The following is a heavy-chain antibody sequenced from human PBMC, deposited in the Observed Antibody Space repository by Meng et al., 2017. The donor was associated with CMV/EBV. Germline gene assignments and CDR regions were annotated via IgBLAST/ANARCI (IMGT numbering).Heavy chain of an antibody. CDR3: AHKGRRMAAAGINWFDP. J-gene: IGHJ5*02. V-gene: IGHV2-5*02. Sequence: TLKEFGPLPLKPPRTLTLTCTFPGFSLSTSGVGVGWIRQPPGKALEWLALIYWDDDKRYSPSLKSRLTITKDTSKNQVVLTMTNMDPVDTATYYCAHKGRRMAAAGINWFDPWGQGTLVTVSS. CDR2: IYWDDDK. D-gene: IGHD6-13*01. CDR1: GFSLSTSGVG.